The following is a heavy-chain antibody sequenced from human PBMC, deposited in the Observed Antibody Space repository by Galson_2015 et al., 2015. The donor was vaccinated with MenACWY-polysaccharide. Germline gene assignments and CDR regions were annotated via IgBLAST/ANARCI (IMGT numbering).Heavy chain of an antibody. Sequence: SLRLSCAASGFTFRGYELHWVRQAPGKGLEWVSYISESGDRIFYADSVKGRFTMSRDNAENSLFLQIYSLRAEDTAVYYCVREGSGSYEYDFDFWGQGTMVTVSS. V-gene: IGHV3-48*03. CDR3: VREGSGSYEYDFDF. J-gene: IGHJ3*01. D-gene: IGHD1-26*01. CDR1: GFTFRGYE. CDR2: ISESGDRI.